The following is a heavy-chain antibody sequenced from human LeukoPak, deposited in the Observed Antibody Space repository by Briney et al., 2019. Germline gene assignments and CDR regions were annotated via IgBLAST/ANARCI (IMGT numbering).Heavy chain of an antibody. J-gene: IGHJ4*02. Sequence: GGSLRLSCAASGFTFSSYSMNWVRQAPGKGLEWVSYISSSSSTIYYADSVKGRFTISRDNAKNSLYLQMNSLRDEDTAVYYCARDKDSPGSGSYYQFDYWGQGTLVTVSS. D-gene: IGHD3-10*01. CDR2: ISSSSSTI. V-gene: IGHV3-48*02. CDR1: GFTFSSYS. CDR3: ARDKDSPGSGSYYQFDY.